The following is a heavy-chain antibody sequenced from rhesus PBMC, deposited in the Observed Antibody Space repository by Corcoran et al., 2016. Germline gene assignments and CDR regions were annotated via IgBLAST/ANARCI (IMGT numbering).Heavy chain of an antibody. CDR3: ARVGYNIWTGYYQYYFDY. Sequence: QVKLQQWGEGLVKPSETLSLTCAVSGGSISGYYWSWSRQPPGKGREWIGNIDGNSASTNYNPSLKNRVTISKDTSKNQFSLKLSSVTAADTAVYYCARVGYNIWTGYYQYYFDYWGQGVLVTVSS. V-gene: IGHV4-73*01. D-gene: IGHD3-3*01. J-gene: IGHJ4*01. CDR1: GGSISGYY. CDR2: IDGNSAST.